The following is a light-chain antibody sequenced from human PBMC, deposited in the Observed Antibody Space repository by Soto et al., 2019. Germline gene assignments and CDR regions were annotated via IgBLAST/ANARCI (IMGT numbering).Light chain of an antibody. CDR1: RSVSSY. J-gene: IGKJ5*01. V-gene: IGKV3-11*01. CDR2: DAS. Sequence: EIVLTQSPATLSLSPGESATLSCRASRSVSSYLAWYQQKPGQAPRLLIYDASNRATGIPARFSGSGSGTDFTLTISSLQPDDFATYYCQQVNSYPITFGQGTRLEI. CDR3: QQVNSYPIT.